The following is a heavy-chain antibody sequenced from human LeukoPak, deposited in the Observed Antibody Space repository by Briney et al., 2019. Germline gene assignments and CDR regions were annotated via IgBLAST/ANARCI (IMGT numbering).Heavy chain of an antibody. CDR3: AKVRPMILISGAFDI. Sequence: QSGGSLRLSCAASGFTFNDYAIHWVRQAPGKGLEWVSGISWNSGTIDYADSVKGRFSISRDNAKNSLYLQMNSLRLEDTALYYCAKVRPMILISGAFDIWGQGTMVTVSS. CDR1: GFTFNDYA. J-gene: IGHJ3*02. D-gene: IGHD3-22*01. V-gene: IGHV3-9*01. CDR2: ISWNSGTI.